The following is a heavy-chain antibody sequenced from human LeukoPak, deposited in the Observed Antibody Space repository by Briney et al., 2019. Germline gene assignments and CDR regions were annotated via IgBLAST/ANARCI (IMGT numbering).Heavy chain of an antibody. CDR3: AIIVVCGTDCS. J-gene: IGHJ5*02. D-gene: IGHD2-21*02. V-gene: IGHV3-74*01. CDR1: GFAFSAYW. Sequence: GGSLSFTCAAYGFAFSAYWRHRVRQAPGKGLVWVSRIDSDGTRTTYADSVKGRFTISRDNAKNTLYLQMNSLRVEDTAVYYSAIIVVCGTDCSWGQGTLVTVSS. CDR2: IDSDGTRT.